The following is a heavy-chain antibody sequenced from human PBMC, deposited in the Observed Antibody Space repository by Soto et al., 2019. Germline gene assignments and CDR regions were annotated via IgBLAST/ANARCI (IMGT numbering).Heavy chain of an antibody. Sequence: EVKLLESGGGLVQPGGSLRLSCAASGFTFSNYWMTWVRQAPGKGLEWVANIKQDGSERHYVDSVKGRFTISRDNAKTSLYLQMNSLRAEDTAVYYCARKTGDYWGQGTLVTVSS. V-gene: IGHV3-7*01. D-gene: IGHD1-26*01. CDR1: GFTFSNYW. J-gene: IGHJ4*02. CDR3: ARKTGDY. CDR2: IKQDGSER.